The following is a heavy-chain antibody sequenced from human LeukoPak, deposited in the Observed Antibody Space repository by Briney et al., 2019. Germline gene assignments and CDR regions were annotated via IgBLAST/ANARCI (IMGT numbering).Heavy chain of an antibody. D-gene: IGHD3-10*01. CDR3: AKDSSGSYLGAFDI. CDR1: GFTFDDYA. V-gene: IGHV3-9*01. Sequence: GGSLRLSCAASGFTFDDYAMHWVRQAPGKGLEWVSGISWNRGSIGYADSVKGRFTISRDNAKNSLYLQMNSLRAEDTALYYCAKDSSGSYLGAFDIWGQGTMVTVSS. J-gene: IGHJ3*02. CDR2: ISWNRGSI.